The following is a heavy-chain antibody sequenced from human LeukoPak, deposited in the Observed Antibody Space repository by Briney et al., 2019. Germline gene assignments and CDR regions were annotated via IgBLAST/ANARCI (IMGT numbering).Heavy chain of an antibody. CDR3: ARVMTTVARDYYYYSGMDV. CDR2: IIPIFGTA. J-gene: IGHJ6*02. D-gene: IGHD4-17*01. V-gene: IGHV1-69*13. Sequence: SVKVSCKPSGGTFSSYAISWVRQAPGQGLEWMGGIIPIFGTANYAQKFQGRVTITADESTSTAYMELSSLRAEDTAVYYRARVMTTVARDYYYYSGMDVWGQGTTVTV. CDR1: GGTFSSYA.